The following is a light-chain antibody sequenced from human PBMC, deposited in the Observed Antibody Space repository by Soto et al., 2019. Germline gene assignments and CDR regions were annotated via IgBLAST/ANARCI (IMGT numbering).Light chain of an antibody. V-gene: IGKV1-39*01. CDR1: HDISTY. CDR2: SAT. CDR3: QHSFNTLT. Sequence: DIQMTQSPSSLSAAVGDRVTITCRASHDISTYLCWYQQRPGKAPNLLMYSATILQSGVPPRLSGSRSRTDFTLTISILQPEVLATYYCQHSFNTLTFGGGTKVDIK. J-gene: IGKJ4*01.